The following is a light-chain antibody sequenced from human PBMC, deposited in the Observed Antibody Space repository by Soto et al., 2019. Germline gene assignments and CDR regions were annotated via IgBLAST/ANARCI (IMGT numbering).Light chain of an antibody. J-gene: IGLJ1*01. CDR2: EDS. CDR1: NIGSKS. V-gene: IGLV3-21*02. CDR3: QVWDSSSDHYV. Sequence: SYELTHPPSVSVAPGQTARITCGGNNIGSKSVNWYQQKPGQAPVLVVYEDSDRPSGIPERFSGSNSGNTATLTISRVEAGDEADYYCQVWDSSSDHYVFGTGTKVTVL.